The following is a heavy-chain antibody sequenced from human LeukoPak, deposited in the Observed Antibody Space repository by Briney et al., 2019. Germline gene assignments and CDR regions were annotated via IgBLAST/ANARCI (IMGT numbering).Heavy chain of an antibody. V-gene: IGHV3-74*01. CDR1: GFTFSSYW. CDR2: INSDGSST. Sequence: GGSLRLSCAASGFTFSSYWMHWVRQAPGKGLVWVSRINSDGSSTSYADSVKGRFTISGDNAKNTLHLQMNSLRAEDTAVYYCASYGSGSYYLDQWGQGTLVTVSS. J-gene: IGHJ4*02. CDR3: ASYGSGSYYLDQ. D-gene: IGHD3-10*01.